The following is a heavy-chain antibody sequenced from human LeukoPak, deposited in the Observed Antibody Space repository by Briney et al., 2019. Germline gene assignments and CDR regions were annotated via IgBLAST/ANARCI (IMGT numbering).Heavy chain of an antibody. Sequence: KPSETLSLTCTVSGGSISSSSYYWGWIRQPPGKGLEWIGSIYYSGSTYYNPSLKSRVTISVDTSKNQFSLKLSSVTAADTAVYYCARLKWEVDWYFDLWGRGTLVTVSS. J-gene: IGHJ2*01. CDR3: ARLKWEVDWYFDL. CDR1: GGSISSSSYY. CDR2: IYYSGST. D-gene: IGHD1-26*01. V-gene: IGHV4-39*01.